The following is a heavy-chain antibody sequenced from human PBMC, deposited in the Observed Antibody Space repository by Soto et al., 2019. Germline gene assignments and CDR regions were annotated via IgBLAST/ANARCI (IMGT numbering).Heavy chain of an antibody. D-gene: IGHD3-9*01. CDR1: GGSLSSYY. CDR2: MYNSGSA. J-gene: IGHJ4*02. V-gene: IGHV4-4*08. Sequence: PSETLSLTCTVSGGSLSSYYWSWIRQPPGKGLEWVGYMYNSGSANYNPSLKSRVTISVDTSKNQFSLKLSSVTAADTAVYYCGRRIGGDILTGYLDYWGQGTLVTVSS. CDR3: GRRIGGDILTGYLDY.